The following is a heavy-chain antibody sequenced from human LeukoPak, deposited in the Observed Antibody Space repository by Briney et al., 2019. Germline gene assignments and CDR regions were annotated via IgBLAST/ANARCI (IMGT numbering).Heavy chain of an antibody. CDR2: IIPILGIA. J-gene: IGHJ4*02. CDR1: GYTFTSYG. CDR3: AREDGDYVLDY. Sequence: SVKVSCKASGYTFTSYGISWVRQAPGQGLEWMGRIIPILGIANYAQKFQGRVTITADKSTSTAYMELSSLRSEDTAVYYCAREDGDYVLDYWGQGTLVTVSS. V-gene: IGHV1-69*04. D-gene: IGHD4-17*01.